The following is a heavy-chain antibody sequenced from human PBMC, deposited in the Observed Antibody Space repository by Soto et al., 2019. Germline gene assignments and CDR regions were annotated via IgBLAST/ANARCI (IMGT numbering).Heavy chain of an antibody. J-gene: IGHJ6*02. V-gene: IGHV4-4*07. CDR2: IYTSGST. CDR3: ARSTFLGYCSSTSCYGMDV. D-gene: IGHD2-2*01. Sequence: PSETLSLTCTASGGSISSYYWSWIRQPAGKGLEWIGRIYTSGSTSYNPSLKSRVTMSVDTSKNQFSLKLSSVTAADTAVYYCARSTFLGYCSSTSCYGMDVWGQGTTVTVSS. CDR1: GGSISSYY.